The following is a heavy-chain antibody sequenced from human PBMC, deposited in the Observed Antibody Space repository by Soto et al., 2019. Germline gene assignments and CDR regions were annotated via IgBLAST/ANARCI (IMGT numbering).Heavy chain of an antibody. V-gene: IGHV1-8*01. CDR3: ARGSKGSSWYAYWFDP. D-gene: IGHD6-13*01. Sequence: QVQLVQSGAEVKKPGASVKVSCKASGYTFTSYDINWVRQATGQGLEGMGWMNPNSGNTGYAQKLQGRVTMTRNTSVRTASMELSSLSSQDTAVYYCARGSKGSSWYAYWFDPWCQGTLVPVSS. CDR1: GYTFTSYD. CDR2: MNPNSGNT. J-gene: IGHJ5*02.